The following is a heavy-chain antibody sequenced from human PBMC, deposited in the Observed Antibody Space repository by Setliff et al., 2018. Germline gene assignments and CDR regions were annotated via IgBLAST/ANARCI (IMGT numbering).Heavy chain of an antibody. D-gene: IGHD6-6*01. Sequence: SVKVSCKASGGIFNSFSITWVRQAPGQGLEWMGRIIPLFETTNYVEKFQGKVTITADKSTSTAYMELSRLTSEDTAVYYCALEYSNSSPTVYYYMDVWGKGTTVTVSS. CDR1: GGIFNSFS. J-gene: IGHJ6*03. CDR2: IIPLFETT. CDR3: ALEYSNSSPTVYYYMDV. V-gene: IGHV1-69*06.